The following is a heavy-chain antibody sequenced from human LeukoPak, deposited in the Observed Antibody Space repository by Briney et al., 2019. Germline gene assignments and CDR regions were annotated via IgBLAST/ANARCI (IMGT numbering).Heavy chain of an antibody. CDR3: ASDGGPFDH. CDR2: IKQQGTEK. CDR1: GIMFSGYW. J-gene: IGHJ4*02. Sequence: GGSLRLSCTASGIMFSGYWMSWVRQAPGKGLEWVANIKQQGTEKYYVDSVKGRFTISRDDAKKSVYPQMNSLRAEDTAVYYCASDGGPFDHWGQGILVTVAS. D-gene: IGHD3-16*01. V-gene: IGHV3-7*01.